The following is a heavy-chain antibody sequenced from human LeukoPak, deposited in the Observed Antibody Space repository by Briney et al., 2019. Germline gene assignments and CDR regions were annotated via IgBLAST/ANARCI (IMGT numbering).Heavy chain of an antibody. CDR2: INPSGGST. D-gene: IGHD3-9*01. V-gene: IGHV1-46*03. CDR3: ARGIEYYDILTGYEPPDY. J-gene: IGHJ4*02. CDR1: GYTFTSYY. Sequence: ASVKVSCKASGYTFTSYYMHWVRQAPGQGLEWMGIINPSGGSTSYAQKFQGRVTMTRDTSTSTVYMELSSLRSEDTAVCYCARGIEYYDILTGYEPPDYWGQGTLVTVSS.